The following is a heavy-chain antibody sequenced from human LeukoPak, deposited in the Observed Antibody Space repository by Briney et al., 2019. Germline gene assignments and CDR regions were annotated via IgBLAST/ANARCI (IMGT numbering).Heavy chain of an antibody. D-gene: IGHD3-10*01. CDR3: ARVGGFGDLVYYMDV. J-gene: IGHJ6*03. CDR1: GYSISSGYY. V-gene: IGHV4-38-2*02. CDR2: IYHSGST. Sequence: KASETLSLTCTVSGYSISSGYYWGWIRQPPGKGLEWIGSIYHSGSTYYNPSLKSRVTISVDTSKNQFSLKLSSVTAADTAVYYCARVGGFGDLVYYMDVWGKGTTVTVSS.